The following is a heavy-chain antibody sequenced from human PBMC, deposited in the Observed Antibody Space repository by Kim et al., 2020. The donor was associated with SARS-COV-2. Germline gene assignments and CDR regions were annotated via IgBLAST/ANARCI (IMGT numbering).Heavy chain of an antibody. Sequence: LTSRVTISVDTSKNQFSLKLSSVTAADTAVYYCARAYSSSWYGRYWYFDLWGRGTLVTVSS. CDR3: ARAYSSSWYGRYWYFDL. V-gene: IGHV4-59*01. J-gene: IGHJ2*01. D-gene: IGHD6-13*01.